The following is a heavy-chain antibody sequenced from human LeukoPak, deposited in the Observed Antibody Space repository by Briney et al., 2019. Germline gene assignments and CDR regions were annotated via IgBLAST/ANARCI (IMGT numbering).Heavy chain of an antibody. V-gene: IGHV1-69*13. CDR1: GGTLSSYA. J-gene: IGHJ5*02. CDR2: IIPIFGTA. CDR3: ARADANWNRNWFDP. D-gene: IGHD1-20*01. Sequence: SVKVSCKASGGTLSSYAISWVRQAPGQGLEWMGGIIPIFGTANYAQKFQGRVTITADESTSTAYMELSSLRSEDTAVYYCARADANWNRNWFDPWGQGTLVTVSS.